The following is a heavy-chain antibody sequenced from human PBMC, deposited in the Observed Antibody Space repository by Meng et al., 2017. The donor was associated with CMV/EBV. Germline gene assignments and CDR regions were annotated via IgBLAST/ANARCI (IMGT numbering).Heavy chain of an antibody. CDR3: ARGEYYYESSGTDY. CDR2: ITSSSNYI. Sequence: AAGFTFSSYSMGWVRQSTGKGLEWVSSITSSSNYIYYADSVKGRFTISRDNAKNALYLQMNSLRAEDTGVYYCARGEYYYESSGTDYWGQGTLVTVSS. V-gene: IGHV3-21*01. CDR1: GFTFSSYS. J-gene: IGHJ4*02. D-gene: IGHD3-22*01.